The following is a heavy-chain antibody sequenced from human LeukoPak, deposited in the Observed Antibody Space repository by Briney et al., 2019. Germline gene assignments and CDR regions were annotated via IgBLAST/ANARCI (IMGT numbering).Heavy chain of an antibody. CDR1: GFTFSDYY. CDR3: ARDEGVSFDY. J-gene: IGHJ4*02. Sequence: GGSLRLSCAASGFTFSDYYMSWIRQAPGKGLEWVSCISSSSNYIYYADSVKGRFTISRDNAKNSLYLQMNSLRAEDTAVYYCARDEGVSFDYWGQGTLVTVSS. V-gene: IGHV3-11*06. CDR2: ISSSSNYI.